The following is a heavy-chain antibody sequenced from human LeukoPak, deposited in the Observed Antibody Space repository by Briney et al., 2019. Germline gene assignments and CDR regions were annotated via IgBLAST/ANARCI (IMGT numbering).Heavy chain of an antibody. Sequence: GASVKVSCKASGYTFTSYGISWVRQAPGQGLEWMGWISAYNGNTNYAQKLQGRVTMTTDTSTSTACMELRSLRSDDTAVYYCARGYCSGGSCYRNWFDPWGQGTLVTVSS. CDR2: ISAYNGNT. V-gene: IGHV1-18*01. J-gene: IGHJ5*02. CDR3: ARGYCSGGSCYRNWFDP. CDR1: GYTFTSYG. D-gene: IGHD2-15*01.